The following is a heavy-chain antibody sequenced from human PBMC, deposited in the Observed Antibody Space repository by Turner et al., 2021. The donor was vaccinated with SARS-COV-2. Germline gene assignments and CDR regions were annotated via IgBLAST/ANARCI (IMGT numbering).Heavy chain of an antibody. D-gene: IGHD3-10*01. CDR3: ARGTRGVAPTTWFDP. V-gene: IGHV4-34*01. CDR2: INNSGST. Sequence: QVQLQQWCAGLLKPSETLSLTCAVYGGSFSGYYWSWIRQPPGKGLEWIGGINNSGSTNYNPGPKGRVNKTVETGKNQVSPERSSGAAADTGVYYSARGTRGVAPTTWFDPWGQGTLVTVSS. CDR1: GGSFSGYY. J-gene: IGHJ5*02.